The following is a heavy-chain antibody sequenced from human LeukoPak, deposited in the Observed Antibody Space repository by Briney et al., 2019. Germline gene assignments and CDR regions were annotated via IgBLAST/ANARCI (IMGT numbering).Heavy chain of an antibody. D-gene: IGHD3-22*01. CDR1: GGSISSYY. CDR2: IYTSGST. Sequence: KPSETLSLTCTVSGGSISSYYWSWIRQPAGKGLEWIGRIYTSGSTNYNPSLKSRVTMSVDTPKNQFSLKLSSVTAADTAVYYCARGGYYYDSSGPYYFDYWGQGTLVTVSS. CDR3: ARGGYYYDSSGPYYFDY. J-gene: IGHJ4*02. V-gene: IGHV4-4*07.